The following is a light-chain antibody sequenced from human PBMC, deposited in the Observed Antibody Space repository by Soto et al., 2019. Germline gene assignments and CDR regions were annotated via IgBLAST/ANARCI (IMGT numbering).Light chain of an antibody. CDR2: ATS. CDR1: QAISND. Sequence: DIQMTQSPSSLSASVGDRVTITCRASQAISNDLAWYQQKPGEVPKLLIYATSTLQSGVPTRFSGSGSRTDFTLTISSLQPEDVAIYYCQKYDSAPETFGPWTKVDLK. V-gene: IGKV1-27*01. J-gene: IGKJ3*01. CDR3: QKYDSAPET.